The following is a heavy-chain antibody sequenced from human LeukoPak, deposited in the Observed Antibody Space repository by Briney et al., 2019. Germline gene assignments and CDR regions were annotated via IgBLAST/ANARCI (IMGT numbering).Heavy chain of an antibody. J-gene: IGHJ3*02. CDR2: INPNSGGT. Sequence: GVSMKVSCKPSGYTFTGYYMHWVRPAPGHGLEWMGWINPNSGGTKYAQKFQGRVTMTRDTSISTAYMELSSLRSDDTAVYYCARERGYCSSSSCYSSDAFDIWGQGTLVTVSS. CDR1: GYTFTGYY. V-gene: IGHV1-2*02. CDR3: ARERGYCSSSSCYSSDAFDI. D-gene: IGHD2-2*01.